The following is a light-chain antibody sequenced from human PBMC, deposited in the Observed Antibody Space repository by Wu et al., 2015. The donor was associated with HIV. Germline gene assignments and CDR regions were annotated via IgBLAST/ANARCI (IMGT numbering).Light chain of an antibody. CDR3: QQYDGYPQT. Sequence: DIQMTQSPSSVSASIGDRVTITCRASQTISTYLNWYQQKSGKAPKLLIYTSSTLQGGVPSRFNGSGSGTDFALTITSLQSDDFATYYCQQYDGYPQTFGQGTKVEIK. CDR1: QTISTY. J-gene: IGKJ1*01. V-gene: IGKV1-39*01. CDR2: TSS.